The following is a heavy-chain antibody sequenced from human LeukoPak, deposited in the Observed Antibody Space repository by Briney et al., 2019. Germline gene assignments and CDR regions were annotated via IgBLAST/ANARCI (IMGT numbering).Heavy chain of an antibody. D-gene: IGHD3-3*01. Sequence: PGGSLRLSCAASGFTFSSYAMSWVRQAPGKGLEWVSAISGSGGSTYYADSVKGRFTISRDNSKNTLYLQMNSLRAEDTAVYYCARYYDFWSSYSSYYYMDVWGKGTTVTVSS. CDR1: GFTFSSYA. V-gene: IGHV3-23*01. CDR2: ISGSGGST. J-gene: IGHJ6*03. CDR3: ARYYDFWSSYSSYYYMDV.